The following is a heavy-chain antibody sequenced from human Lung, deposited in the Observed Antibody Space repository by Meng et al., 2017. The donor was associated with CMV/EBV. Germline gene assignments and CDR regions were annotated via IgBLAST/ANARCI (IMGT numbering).Heavy chain of an antibody. J-gene: IGHJ4*02. V-gene: IGHV3-30*02. Sequence: GGSLRLXXAASGFRFEDHGMHWVRQTPGKGLEWVAFIRHDGTNKFYGDSVKGRFTISRDNSKNTVYLQMNSLRPEETAVYYCAKDLLLFGGPNAYFDYWGQGXPVTVSS. D-gene: IGHD3/OR15-3a*01. CDR3: AKDLLLFGGPNAYFDY. CDR1: GFRFEDHG. CDR2: IRHDGTNK.